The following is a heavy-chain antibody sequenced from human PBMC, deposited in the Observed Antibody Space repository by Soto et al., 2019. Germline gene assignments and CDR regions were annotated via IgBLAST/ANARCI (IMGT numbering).Heavy chain of an antibody. D-gene: IGHD5-18*01. CDR1: GFTFSSYA. J-gene: IGHJ4*01. V-gene: IGHV3-23*01. Sequence: EVQLLESGGGLVQPGGSLRLSCSASGFTFSSYAMSWVRQAPGKGREWVSGISGSGGSIYYADSVKGRFTISRDNSKNKLYLQMNSLRAEDTAVDYCGLKGGYSYGYVFGYWRQGA. CDR2: ISGSGGSI. CDR3: GLKGGYSYGYVFGY.